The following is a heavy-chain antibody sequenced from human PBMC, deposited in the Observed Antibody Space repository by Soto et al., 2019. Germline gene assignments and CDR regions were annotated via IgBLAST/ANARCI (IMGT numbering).Heavy chain of an antibody. J-gene: IGHJ6*02. Sequence: SETLSLTCAVYGGSFSGYYWSWIRQPPGKGLEWIGEINHSGSTNYNPSLKSRVTISVDTSKNQFSLKLSSVTAADTAVYYCARSYYYYGMDVWGQGTTVTVS. V-gene: IGHV4-34*01. CDR1: GGSFSGYY. CDR3: ARSYYYYGMDV. CDR2: INHSGST.